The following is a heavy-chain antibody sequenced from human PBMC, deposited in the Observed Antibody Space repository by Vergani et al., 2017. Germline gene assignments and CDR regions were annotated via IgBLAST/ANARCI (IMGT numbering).Heavy chain of an antibody. Sequence: EVQLVESGGGLIQPGGTLRLSCVASGFTVSTSYMSWVRQAPGKGLEWVSIIYSDGSKYSADPVKGRFTISRDNSKSTLYLQMNSLRAEDTAVYYCARDKGGTPWWGQGTLVTVSS. J-gene: IGHJ1*01. CDR2: IYSDGSK. D-gene: IGHD1-26*01. CDR1: GFTVSTSY. V-gene: IGHV3-53*01. CDR3: ARDKGGTPW.